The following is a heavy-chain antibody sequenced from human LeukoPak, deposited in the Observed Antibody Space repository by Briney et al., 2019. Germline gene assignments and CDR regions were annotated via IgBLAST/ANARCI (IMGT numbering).Heavy chain of an antibody. D-gene: IGHD5-12*01. Sequence: ASVKVSCKASGYTFHTHGLSWVRQAPGQGLEWMGWISVYNGNTNYAQKLQGRVTMTTDTSTNTAYMELRSLRSDDTAMYYCARDGSGIVPMNPDYWGQGTLVTVSS. CDR3: ARDGSGIVPMNPDY. V-gene: IGHV1-18*01. J-gene: IGHJ4*02. CDR2: ISVYNGNT. CDR1: GYTFHTHG.